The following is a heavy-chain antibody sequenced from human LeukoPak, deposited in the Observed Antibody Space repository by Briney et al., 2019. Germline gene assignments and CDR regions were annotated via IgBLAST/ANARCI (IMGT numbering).Heavy chain of an antibody. Sequence: PSETLSLTCTVSGGSISSSSYYWGLIRQPPGKGLEWIGSIYYSGTTYYNPSLKSRVTISVDTSKNQFSLKLSSVTAADTAVYYCARDLGAAWDFDYWGQGTLVTVSS. CDR3: ARDLGAAWDFDY. D-gene: IGHD3-16*01. CDR2: IYYSGTT. V-gene: IGHV4-39*07. J-gene: IGHJ4*02. CDR1: GGSISSSSYY.